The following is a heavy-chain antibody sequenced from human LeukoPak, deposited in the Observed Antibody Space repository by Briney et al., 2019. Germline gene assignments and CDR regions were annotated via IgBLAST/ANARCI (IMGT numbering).Heavy chain of an antibody. D-gene: IGHD3-3*01. J-gene: IGHJ6*02. CDR3: ARYVGDYDFWSGYYWPYYYYGMDV. CDR1: GGSISSSNW. Sequence: SGTLSLTCAVSGGSISSSNWWSWVRQPPGKGLEWIGEIYHSGSTNYNPSLKSRVTISVDKSKNQFSLKLSSVTAADTAVYYCARYVGDYDFWSGYYWPYYYYGMDVWGQGTTVTVSS. V-gene: IGHV4-4*02. CDR2: IYHSGST.